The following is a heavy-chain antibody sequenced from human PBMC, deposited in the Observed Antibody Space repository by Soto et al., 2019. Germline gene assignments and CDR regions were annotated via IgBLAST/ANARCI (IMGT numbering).Heavy chain of an antibody. CDR3: TTDGDYGDYFAPQTPQPGY. J-gene: IGHJ4*02. Sequence: GGSLRLSCAASGFTFSNAWMSWVRQAPGKGLEWVGRIKSKTDGGTTDYAAPVKGRFTISRDDSKNTLYLQMNSLKTEDTTVYYCTTDGDYGDYFAPQTPQPGYWGQGTLVTVSS. CDR2: IKSKTDGGTT. V-gene: IGHV3-15*01. D-gene: IGHD4-17*01. CDR1: GFTFSNAW.